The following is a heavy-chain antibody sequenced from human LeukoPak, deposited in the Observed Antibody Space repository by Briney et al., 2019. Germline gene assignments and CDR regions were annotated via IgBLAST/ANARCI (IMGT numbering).Heavy chain of an antibody. Sequence: ASVKVSCKASGYTFTGYYMHWVRQAPGQGLEWMGWINPNSGGTNYAQKFQGRVTMTRDTSISTAYMELSRLRSDDTAVCYCMVRGVSLKNIDYWGQGTLVPVSS. D-gene: IGHD3-10*01. CDR1: GYTFTGYY. CDR3: MVRGVSLKNIDY. CDR2: INPNSGGT. J-gene: IGHJ4*02. V-gene: IGHV1-2*02.